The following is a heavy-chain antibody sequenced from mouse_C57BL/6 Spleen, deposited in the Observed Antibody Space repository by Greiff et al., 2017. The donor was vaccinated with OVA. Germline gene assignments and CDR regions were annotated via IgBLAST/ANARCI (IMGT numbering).Heavy chain of an antibody. CDR1: GFTFSSYA. V-gene: IGHV5-4*01. CDR3: ARGNYSKFYFDY. J-gene: IGHJ2*01. Sequence: EVQLVESGGGLVKPGGSLKLSCAASGFTFSSYAMSWVRQTPEKRLEWVATISDGGSYTYYPDNVKGRFTISRDNAKNNLYLQMSHLKSEDTAMYYCARGNYSKFYFDYWGQGTTLTVSS. CDR2: ISDGGSYT. D-gene: IGHD2-5*01.